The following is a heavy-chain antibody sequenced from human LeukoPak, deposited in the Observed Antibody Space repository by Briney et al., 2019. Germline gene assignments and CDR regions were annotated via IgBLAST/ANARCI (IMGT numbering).Heavy chain of an antibody. CDR3: ARGRILSGPVGFDP. J-gene: IGHJ5*02. CDR2: IYYSGST. CDR1: GGSISSHY. V-gene: IGHV4-59*11. Sequence: PSETLSLTCTVSGGSISSHYWSWIRQPPGKGLEWIGYIYYSGSTNYNPSLKSRVTISADTSKNQFSLKLSSVTAADTAVYYCARGRILSGPVGFDPWGQGTLVTVSS. D-gene: IGHD2-15*01.